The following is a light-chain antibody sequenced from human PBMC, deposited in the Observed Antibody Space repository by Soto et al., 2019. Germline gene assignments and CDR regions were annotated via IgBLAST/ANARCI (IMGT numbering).Light chain of an antibody. CDR2: DVS. CDR1: SSDIGDYDY. J-gene: IGLJ2*01. Sequence: QSPLTQPASVSGSPGQSITISCTGTSSDIGDYDYVSWYQQHPGKAPKLMIYDVSNRPSGVSSRFSGSKSGNTASLTISGLQAEDEADYYCSSYTSSSTLDVVFGGGTKLTVL. V-gene: IGLV2-14*03. CDR3: SSYTSSSTLDVV.